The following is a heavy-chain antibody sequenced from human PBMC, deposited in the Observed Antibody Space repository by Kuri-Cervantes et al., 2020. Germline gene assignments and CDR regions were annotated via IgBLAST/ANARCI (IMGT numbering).Heavy chain of an antibody. CDR2: ISAYNGDT. V-gene: IGHV1-18*01. D-gene: IGHD2-2*01. Sequence: ASVKVSCKASGYTFTSYGISWVRQAPGQGLECMGWISAYNGDTNYAQKLQGRVTMTTDTSTSTDYMELRSLRSDDTAVYYCASRSSTSSYYYMDVWGKGTTVTVSS. CDR3: ASRSSTSSYYYMDV. CDR1: GYTFTSYG. J-gene: IGHJ6*03.